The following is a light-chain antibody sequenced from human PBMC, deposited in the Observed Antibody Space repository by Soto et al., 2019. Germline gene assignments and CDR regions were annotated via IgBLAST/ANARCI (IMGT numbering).Light chain of an antibody. CDR1: SIGSKA. J-gene: IGLJ2*01. Sequence: SYELTQPPSVSVAPGKTATITCGGNSIGSKAVHWYQQRPGQAPVLVIYYDSGRPSGIPERFSGSNSGNTATLTISRVEAGDEADYYCQVWDTSNDLVVFGGGTKLTVL. CDR2: YDS. V-gene: IGLV3-21*04. CDR3: QVWDTSNDLVV.